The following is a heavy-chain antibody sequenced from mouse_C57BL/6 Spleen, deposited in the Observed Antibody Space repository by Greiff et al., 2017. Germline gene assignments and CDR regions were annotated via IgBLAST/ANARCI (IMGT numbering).Heavy chain of an antibody. CDR1: GFTFSDYY. CDR3: ARDQGAFDY. CDR2: INYDGSST. J-gene: IGHJ2*01. Sequence: EVKLVESEAGLVQPGSSMKLSCTASGFTFSDYYMPWVRQVPEKGLEWVGNINYDGSSTYYLDPFKSRFIISRDNANNTLYLQMSRLKSEYTATYYCARDQGAFDYWGQGTTLTVSS. V-gene: IGHV5-16*01. D-gene: IGHD3-2*02.